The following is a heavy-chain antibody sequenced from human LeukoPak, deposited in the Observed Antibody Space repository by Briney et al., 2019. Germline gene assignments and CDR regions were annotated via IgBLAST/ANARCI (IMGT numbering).Heavy chain of an antibody. D-gene: IGHD5-18*01. V-gene: IGHV3-20*04. J-gene: IGHJ6*03. CDR3: ARGSVQLWLRDTYYYMDV. CDR2: INWNGRIT. CDR1: GFTFDDYA. Sequence: GESLRLSCAASGFTFDDYARNWVRQVPGRGLEWVSGINWNGRITEYADSVKDRFTISRQNTKNSLYLYMNNLGGEDTALYFCARGSVQLWLRDTYYYMDVWGKGTTVTVSS.